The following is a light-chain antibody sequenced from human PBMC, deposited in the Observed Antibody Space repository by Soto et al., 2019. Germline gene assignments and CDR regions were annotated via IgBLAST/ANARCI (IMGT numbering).Light chain of an antibody. CDR1: QGISNY. V-gene: IGKV1-9*01. J-gene: IGKJ1*01. CDR3: QQYNIYPWT. CDR2: TAS. Sequence: IQLTQSPASLSASVGDRVTITCRASQGISNYLAWYKQKPGKAPNLLIHTASSLQTGVPSRCRGSGSGTEFTLSITSLQPYDFETQYCQQYNIYPWTFGQGTKVHIK.